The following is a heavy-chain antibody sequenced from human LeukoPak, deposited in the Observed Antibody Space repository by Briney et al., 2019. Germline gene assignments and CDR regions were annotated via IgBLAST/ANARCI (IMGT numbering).Heavy chain of an antibody. CDR2: MKPRGTT. Sequence: GGSLRLSYAASGFSLSDAWMSWVRQAQGKGLECVGRMKPRGTTEDGAPMNDRFIVSRDDSKTTLYLQMNSLKAEDTGLYYCSQLSRGYWGQGAQVTVSS. CDR1: GFSLSDAW. J-gene: IGHJ4*02. V-gene: IGHV3-15*01. CDR3: SQLSRGY. D-gene: IGHD2-15*01.